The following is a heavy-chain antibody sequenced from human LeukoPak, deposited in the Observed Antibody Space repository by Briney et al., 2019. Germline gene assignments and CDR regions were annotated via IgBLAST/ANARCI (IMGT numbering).Heavy chain of an antibody. V-gene: IGHV3-13*01. CDR2: IGTAGDT. Sequence: GGSLRLSCAASGFTFSSYDMHWVRQATGKGLEWISAIGTAGDTYYPGSVKGRFTISRENAKNSLYLQMNSLRAGDTAVYYCARVERDGYNYDWYFELWGRGTLVTVSS. J-gene: IGHJ2*01. CDR1: GFTFSSYD. D-gene: IGHD5-24*01. CDR3: ARVERDGYNYDWYFEL.